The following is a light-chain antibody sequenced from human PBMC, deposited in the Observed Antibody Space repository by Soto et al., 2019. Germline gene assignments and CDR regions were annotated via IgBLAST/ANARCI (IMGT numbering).Light chain of an antibody. V-gene: IGKV3-15*01. CDR3: HVYGPSPPIP. CDR2: GAS. CDR1: QSVSTN. Sequence: IVISHSPATVSVPAREISPLSCSASQSVSTNFAWYQQRPGQAPSLLIYGASTRATGIPARFSGSGSGTEFTLTISSLQSGDFAVYYCHVYGPSPPIPFGQGTRLAIK. J-gene: IGKJ5*01.